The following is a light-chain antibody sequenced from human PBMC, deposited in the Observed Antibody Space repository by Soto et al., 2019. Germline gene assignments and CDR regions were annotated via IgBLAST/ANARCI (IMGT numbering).Light chain of an antibody. V-gene: IGKV1-27*01. J-gene: IGKJ1*01. Sequence: DIQMTQSPSSLSASVGDRVTITCRASQGISNYLAWYQQKPGKVPKLLIYAASTLQSGVPSRFSGSGSGTDLTPTINSIQHEDVAASDGHKYNSYLTWTFGQGTKVEIK. CDR2: AAS. CDR3: HKYNSYLTWT. CDR1: QGISNY.